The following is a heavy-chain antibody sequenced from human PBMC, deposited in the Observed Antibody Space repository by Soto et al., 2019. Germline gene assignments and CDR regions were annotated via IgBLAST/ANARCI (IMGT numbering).Heavy chain of an antibody. V-gene: IGHV3-64D*06. D-gene: IGHD2-15*01. CDR3: VKGALHCSGGSCFSEYCQH. CDR2: ISSNGGST. J-gene: IGHJ1*01. Sequence: GGSLRLSCSASGFTFSSYAMHWVRQAPGKGLEYVSAISSNGGSTYYADSVKGRFTISRDNSKNTLYLQMSSLRAEDTAVYYCVKGALHCSGGSCFSEYCQHWGQGTLVTVSS. CDR1: GFTFSSYA.